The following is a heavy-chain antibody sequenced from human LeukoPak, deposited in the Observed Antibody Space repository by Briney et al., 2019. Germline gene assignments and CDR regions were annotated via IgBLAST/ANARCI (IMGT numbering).Heavy chain of an antibody. CDR3: AKDQTNYYDGSGYPHYFDS. Sequence: PGGSLRLSCAASGFTFSSYAMSWVRQAPGKGLEWVSAISGSGGSTYYADSVKGRFTISRDNSKNTLYLQMNSLRAEDTAVYYCAKDQTNYYDGSGYPHYFDSWGQGTLVTVSS. D-gene: IGHD3-22*01. CDR2: ISGSGGST. J-gene: IGHJ4*02. V-gene: IGHV3-23*01. CDR1: GFTFSSYA.